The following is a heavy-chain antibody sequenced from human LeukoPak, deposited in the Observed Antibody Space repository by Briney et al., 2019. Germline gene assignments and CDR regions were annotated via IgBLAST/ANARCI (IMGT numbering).Heavy chain of an antibody. V-gene: IGHV1-2*02. CDR1: GYTFIGYY. J-gene: IGHJ4*02. CDR2: INPNSGGT. Sequence: ASVEVSCKASGYTFIGYYLHWVRQAPGQGLEWMGWINPNSGGTKYAQKFQGRATMTRDTSISTGNMELSRLTSDDTAVYYCARGLYDSRGYYHVDYWGQGTLVTVSS. CDR3: ARGLYDSRGYYHVDY. D-gene: IGHD3-22*01.